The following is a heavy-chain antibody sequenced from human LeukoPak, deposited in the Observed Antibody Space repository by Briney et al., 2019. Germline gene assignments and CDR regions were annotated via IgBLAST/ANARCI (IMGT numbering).Heavy chain of an antibody. CDR1: GFKFTKYW. CDR3: ASLKGMDV. V-gene: IGHV3-7*01. CDR2: IKQDGSEK. J-gene: IGHJ6*02. Sequence: GGSLRLSCAASGFKFTKYWMSWVRQAPGPGLESVANIKQDGSEKYSVESVKGRFTISRDNAKNLVYLQMNSLRVEDTAVYYCASLKGMDVWGQGTTVTVSS.